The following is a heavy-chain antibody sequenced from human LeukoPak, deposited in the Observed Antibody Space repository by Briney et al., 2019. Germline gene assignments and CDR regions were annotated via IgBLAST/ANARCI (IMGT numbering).Heavy chain of an antibody. J-gene: IGHJ4*02. CDR1: GGSISSYY. CDR2: IYDSGST. D-gene: IGHD6-13*01. Sequence: SGTLSLTCTVSGGSISSYYWSWIRQPPGKGLEWIGYIYDSGSTNYNPSLKSRVTISVDTSKNQFSLKLSSVTATDTAVYYCARHIRDSSSWYLLDYWSQGTLVTVSS. V-gene: IGHV4-59*08. CDR3: ARHIRDSSSWYLLDY.